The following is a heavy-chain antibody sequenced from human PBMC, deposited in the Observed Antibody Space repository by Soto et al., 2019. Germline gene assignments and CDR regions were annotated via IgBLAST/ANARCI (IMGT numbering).Heavy chain of an antibody. D-gene: IGHD3-22*01. Sequence: PGGSLRLSCAASGFTFSIYGMHWVRQAPGKGLEWVAVISYDGSNKYYADSVKGRFTISRDNSKNTLYLQMNSLRAEDTAVYYCAKTEDSSGYLLDYWGQGTLVTVSS. CDR3: AKTEDSSGYLLDY. J-gene: IGHJ4*02. CDR1: GFTFSIYG. V-gene: IGHV3-30*18. CDR2: ISYDGSNK.